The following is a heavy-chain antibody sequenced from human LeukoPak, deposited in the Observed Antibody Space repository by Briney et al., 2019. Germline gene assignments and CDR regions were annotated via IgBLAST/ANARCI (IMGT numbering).Heavy chain of an antibody. CDR3: AKVAGSSGWYGGNASDI. D-gene: IGHD6-19*01. V-gene: IGHV3-23*01. CDR2: ISGDGDSR. J-gene: IGHJ3*02. Sequence: GGSLRLSCAASEFTFSNYAMSWVRQTPGKGLEWVSGISGDGDSRYYADSVNGRFTISRDNSKNTLYLQMNSLRAEDTALYYCAKVAGSSGWYGGNASDIWGQGTMVTVSS. CDR1: EFTFSNYA.